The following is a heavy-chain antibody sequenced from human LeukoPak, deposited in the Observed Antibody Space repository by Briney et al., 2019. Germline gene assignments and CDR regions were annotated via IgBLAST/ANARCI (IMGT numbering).Heavy chain of an antibody. CDR1: GFTFRRNA. CDR2: ISGSGDDT. D-gene: IGHD6-19*01. J-gene: IGHJ4*02. CDR3: ARVGYSSGWYFDY. Sequence: GGSLRLSCAASGFTFRRNAMAWVRQAPGKGLDWVSAISGSGDDTEYADSVRGRFTISRDNAQKSLYLQMNSLRAEDTAVYYCARVGYSSGWYFDYWGQGTLVTVSS. V-gene: IGHV3-23*01.